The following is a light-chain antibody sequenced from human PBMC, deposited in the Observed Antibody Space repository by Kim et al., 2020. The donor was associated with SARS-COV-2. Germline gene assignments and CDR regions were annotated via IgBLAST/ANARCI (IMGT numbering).Light chain of an antibody. V-gene: IGLV3-1*01. Sequence: LSPGQTASITCSGDKWGDTYTCWYQQRPGQSPLLVIYQDTKRPSGIPERFSGSNSGNTATLTIGGTQAMDEADYYCQAWDSSTVVFGGGTQLTVL. CDR2: QDT. CDR3: QAWDSSTVV. CDR1: KWGDTY. J-gene: IGLJ2*01.